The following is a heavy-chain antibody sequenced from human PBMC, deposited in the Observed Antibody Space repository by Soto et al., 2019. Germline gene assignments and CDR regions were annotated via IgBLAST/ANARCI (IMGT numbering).Heavy chain of an antibody. CDR1: GGNFNTYA. Sequence: QLQLVPSGAEVKERGSSVKISCKTSGGNFNTYALTWVRQAPGQGLEWIGGIIPMFDIKNVAQRFQGRVTLNADDSMTTAYMEMTSLRSDDTAVYYCAKEAGDHWGQGTLVTVSS. J-gene: IGHJ4*02. D-gene: IGHD3-10*01. CDR2: IIPMFDIK. CDR3: AKEAGDH. V-gene: IGHV1-69*01.